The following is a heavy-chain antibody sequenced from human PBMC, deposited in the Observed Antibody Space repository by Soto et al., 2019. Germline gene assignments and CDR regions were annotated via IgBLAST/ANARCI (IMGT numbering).Heavy chain of an antibody. CDR3: ATGAPGLRYFALDALAI. V-gene: IGHV1-24*01. Sequence: ASVKVSCKVSGYTLTELSMHWVRQAPGKGLEWMGGFDPEDGETIYAQKFQGRVTMTEDTSTDTAYMELSGLRSEDTAVYYCATGAPGLRYFALDALAIRGQRTTVPVSS. CDR1: GYTLTELS. J-gene: IGHJ3*02. CDR2: FDPEDGET. D-gene: IGHD3-9*01.